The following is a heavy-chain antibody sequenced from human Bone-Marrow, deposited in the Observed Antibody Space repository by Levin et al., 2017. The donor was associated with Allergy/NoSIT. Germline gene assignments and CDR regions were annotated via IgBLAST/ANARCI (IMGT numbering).Heavy chain of an antibody. CDR1: GYTFRNYG. D-gene: IGHD2-21*01. Sequence: AGESLKISCKASGYTFRNYGISWVRQAPRRGLEWLGWISTDTGNRHYAQNLQGRVTMTTDTSTDTAHLELRSLRSDDTAIYYCARLVVGAKGWFAPWGQGTPVTVSS. CDR2: ISTDTGNR. V-gene: IGHV1-18*01. J-gene: IGHJ5*02. CDR3: ARLVVGAKGWFAP.